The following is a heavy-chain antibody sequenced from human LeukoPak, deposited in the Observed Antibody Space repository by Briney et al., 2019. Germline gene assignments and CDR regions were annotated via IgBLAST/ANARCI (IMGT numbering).Heavy chain of an antibody. J-gene: IGHJ5*02. CDR1: GYTFTGYY. CDR3: ARDSDFWSGRTLNWFDP. CDR2: INPNSGGT. Sequence: GASVKVSCKASGYTFTGYYMHWVRQAPGQGLEWMGWINPNSGGTNYAQKFQGRVTMTRDTSISTAYMELSRLRSDDTAVYYCARDSDFWSGRTLNWFDPWGQGTLVTVSS. V-gene: IGHV1-2*02. D-gene: IGHD3-3*01.